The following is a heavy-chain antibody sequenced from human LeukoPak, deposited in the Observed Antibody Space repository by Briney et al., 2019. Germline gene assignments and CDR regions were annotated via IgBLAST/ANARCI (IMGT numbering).Heavy chain of an antibody. V-gene: IGHV3-74*01. J-gene: IGHJ4*02. CDR1: GFTFSTYS. CDR2: IKPDGSDT. Sequence: GGSLRLSCAASGFTFSTYSMHWVRQAPGKGLVWVSYIKPDGSDTTYADSVKGRFTISRDNAKNTLFLQMSSLRAEDTAVHYCARDKDWLLYDYWGQGTLVTVSS. CDR3: ARDKDWLLYDY. D-gene: IGHD3/OR15-3a*01.